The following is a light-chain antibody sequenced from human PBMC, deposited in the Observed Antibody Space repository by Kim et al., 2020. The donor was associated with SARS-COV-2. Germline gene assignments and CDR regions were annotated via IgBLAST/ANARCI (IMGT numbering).Light chain of an antibody. CDR2: GKT. Sequence: SSELTQDPAVSVALGQTVRITCQGDSLRNYYASWYQQKPGQAPILVIYGKTNRPSGIPDRFSGSTSGNTASLTITGAQAEDEADYYCNSRDSSGTNWVFG. CDR1: SLRNYY. V-gene: IGLV3-19*01. J-gene: IGLJ3*02. CDR3: NSRDSSGTNWV.